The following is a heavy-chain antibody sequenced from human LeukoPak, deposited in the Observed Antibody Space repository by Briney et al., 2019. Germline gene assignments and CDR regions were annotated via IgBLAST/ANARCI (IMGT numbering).Heavy chain of an antibody. J-gene: IGHJ4*02. CDR1: GYTFSSYA. CDR3: ALHLWELLGY. D-gene: IGHD1-26*01. CDR2: ISGSGGST. V-gene: IGHV3-23*01. Sequence: WGSLRFYCAASGYTFSSYAMSWVRQAPGKGLEWVSAISGSGGSTYYADSVKGRFTISRDNSKNTLYLQMNSLRAEDTAVYYCALHLWELLGYWGQGTLVTVSS.